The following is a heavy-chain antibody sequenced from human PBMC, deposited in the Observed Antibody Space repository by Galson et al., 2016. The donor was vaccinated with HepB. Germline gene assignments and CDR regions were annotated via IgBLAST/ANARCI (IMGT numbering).Heavy chain of an antibody. CDR1: AFSTSGDY. D-gene: IGHD1-26*01. CDR2: IHAGTST. Sequence: SLRLSCAGPAFSTSGDYMNWVRQAPGKGLEWVSLIHAGTSTYYSDSVKGRFLISTDNAKNTLHLQMNSLRVEDTAVYYCVRGSDLGSLWGQGTLATVSS. J-gene: IGHJ4*02. V-gene: IGHV3-66*01. CDR3: VRGSDLGSL.